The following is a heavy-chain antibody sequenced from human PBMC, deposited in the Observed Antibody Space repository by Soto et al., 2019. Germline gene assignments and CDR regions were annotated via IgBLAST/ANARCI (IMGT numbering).Heavy chain of an antibody. J-gene: IGHJ4*02. Sequence: EVQLVESGGGLIQPGGSLRLSCVASGFTFSTYEMTWVRQAPGQGLEWISYITGSGTTIYYADSVKGRFTISRDNAKNALYLQMNSPRVEDTAIYYCVRSYCSSTSGSFDYWGQGTLVTVSS. D-gene: IGHD2-2*01. CDR2: ITGSGTTI. CDR1: GFTFSTYE. CDR3: VRSYCSSTSGSFDY. V-gene: IGHV3-48*03.